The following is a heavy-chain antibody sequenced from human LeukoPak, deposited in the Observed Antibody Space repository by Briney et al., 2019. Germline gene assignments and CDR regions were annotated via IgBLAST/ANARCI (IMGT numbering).Heavy chain of an antibody. CDR3: AKNRWVRAPFDI. J-gene: IGHJ3*02. CDR2: ISGSGGST. V-gene: IGHV3-23*01. D-gene: IGHD3-16*02. Sequence: GGSLRLSCAASGFTFNSYAMSWVRQAPGTGLEWVSTISGSGGSTYSADSVKGRFTISRDNSKNTLYLQMNSLRAEDTAVYYCAKNRWVRAPFDIWGQGTMVTVSS. CDR1: GFTFNSYA.